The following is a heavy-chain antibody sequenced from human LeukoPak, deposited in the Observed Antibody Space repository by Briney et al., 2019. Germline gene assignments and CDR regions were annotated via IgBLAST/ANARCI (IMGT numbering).Heavy chain of an antibody. CDR3: IRGLGGGSDY. CDR1: GFTFSTYE. CDR2: INSDGSTT. V-gene: IGHV3-74*03. J-gene: IGHJ4*02. D-gene: IGHD4-23*01. Sequence: PGGPLRLSCAASGFTFSTYEMNWVRHAPAKGLVWGSRINSDGSTTTYADAVQGRFTISRDNAKNTLYLQMNSLRAEDTAVYYCIRGLGGGSDYWGLGTLVTVTS.